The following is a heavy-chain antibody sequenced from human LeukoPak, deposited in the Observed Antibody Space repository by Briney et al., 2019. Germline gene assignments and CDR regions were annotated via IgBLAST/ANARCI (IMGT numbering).Heavy chain of an antibody. J-gene: IGHJ6*04. CDR2: INHSGST. V-gene: IGHV4-34*01. CDR3: ARAPTTVTTKGLGYYYYYGMDV. Sequence: SETLSLTCAVYGGSFSGYYWSWIRQPPGKGLEWIGEINHSGSTNYNPSLKSLVTISVDTSKNQFSLKLSSVTAADTAVYYCARAPTTVTTKGLGYYYYYGMDVWGKGTTVTVSS. D-gene: IGHD4-17*01. CDR1: GGSFSGYY.